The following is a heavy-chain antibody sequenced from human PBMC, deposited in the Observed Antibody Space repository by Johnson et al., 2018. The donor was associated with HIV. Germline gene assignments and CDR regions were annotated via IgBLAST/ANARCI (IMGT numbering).Heavy chain of an antibody. D-gene: IGHD3-22*01. J-gene: IGHJ3*02. V-gene: IGHV3-66*01. Sequence: VQLVESGGGLVQPGGSLRLSCAASGFTVSSNYMSWVRQAPGKGLEWVSVIYSGGSTYYADSVKGRFTISRDNSKNTLYLQMNSLRAEDTAVYYCARKDDTNAFDIWDQGTMVTVSS. CDR3: ARKDDTNAFDI. CDR1: GFTVSSNY. CDR2: IYSGGST.